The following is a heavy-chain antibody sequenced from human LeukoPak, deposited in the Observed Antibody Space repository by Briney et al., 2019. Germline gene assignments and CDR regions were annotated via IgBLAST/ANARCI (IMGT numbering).Heavy chain of an antibody. J-gene: IGHJ4*02. Sequence: GESLKIPCKGSGYSFTSYWIGWVRQMPGKGLEWMGIIYPGDSDTRYSPSFQGQVTISADKSISTAYLQWSSLKASDTAMYYCARRISYYDILTGYYYDYWGQGTLVTVSS. CDR2: IYPGDSDT. D-gene: IGHD3-9*01. CDR3: ARRISYYDILTGYYYDY. V-gene: IGHV5-51*01. CDR1: GYSFTSYW.